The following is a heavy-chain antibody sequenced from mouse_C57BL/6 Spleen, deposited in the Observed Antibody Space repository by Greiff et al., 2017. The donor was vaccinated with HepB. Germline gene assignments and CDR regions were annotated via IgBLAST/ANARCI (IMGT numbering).Heavy chain of an antibody. J-gene: IGHJ2*01. V-gene: IGHV1-59*01. CDR2: IDPSDSYT. CDR1: GYTFTSYW. Sequence: VQLQQSGAELVRPGTSVKLSCKASGYTFTSYWMHWVKQRPGQGLEWIGVIDPSDSYTNYNQKFKGKAKLTVDTSSSTAYMQLSSLTSEDSAVYYCARGFHYYGSSYYCDYWGQGTTLTVSS. D-gene: IGHD1-1*01. CDR3: ARGFHYYGSSYYCDY.